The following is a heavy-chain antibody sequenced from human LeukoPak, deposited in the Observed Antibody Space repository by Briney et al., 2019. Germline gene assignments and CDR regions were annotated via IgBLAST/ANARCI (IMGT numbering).Heavy chain of an antibody. D-gene: IGHD6-13*01. CDR3: ARAGGSSWYVSLYY. Sequence: SVKVSCKASGGTFISNVISWVRQAPGQGLEWMGRIIPIIGTPDYAQKFQGRVTITADKSTNTAYMELTSLKSDDTAVYYCARAGGSSWYVSLYYWGQGTLVTVSS. J-gene: IGHJ4*02. CDR2: IIPIIGTP. V-gene: IGHV1-69*04. CDR1: GGTFISNV.